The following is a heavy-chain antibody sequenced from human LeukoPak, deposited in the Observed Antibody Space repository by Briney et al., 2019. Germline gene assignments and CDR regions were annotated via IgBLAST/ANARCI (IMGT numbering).Heavy chain of an antibody. V-gene: IGHV3-30-3*01. D-gene: IGHD3-9*01. CDR2: ISYDGSNK. J-gene: IGHJ3*02. CDR1: GFTFSSYA. CDR3: ARGASRYDILPYAFDI. Sequence: GRSLRLSCAASGFTFSSYAMHWVRQAPGKGLEWVAVISYDGSNKYYADSVKGRFTISRDNSKNTLYLQMNSLRAEDTAVYYCARGASRYDILPYAFDIWGQGTMVTVSS.